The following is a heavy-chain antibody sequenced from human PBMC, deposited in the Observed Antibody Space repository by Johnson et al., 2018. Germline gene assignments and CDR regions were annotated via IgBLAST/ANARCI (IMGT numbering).Heavy chain of an antibody. CDR1: GFTFSSYA. CDR3: ARGGTSDAFDI. CDR2: ISSNGGST. D-gene: IGHD1-1*01. V-gene: IGHV3-64*01. Sequence: EVQLVESGGGLVRPGGSLRLSCAASGFTFSSYAMHWVRQAPGKGLEYVSAISSNGGSTCYTNSVKGRFTISRDNSKNTLYLQMGSLRAEDMAVYYCARGGTSDAFDIWGQGTMVTVSS. J-gene: IGHJ3*02.